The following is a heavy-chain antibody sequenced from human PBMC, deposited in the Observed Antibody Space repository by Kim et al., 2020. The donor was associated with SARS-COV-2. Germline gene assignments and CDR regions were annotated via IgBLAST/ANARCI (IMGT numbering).Heavy chain of an antibody. V-gene: IGHV3-21*01. D-gene: IGHD6-6*01. CDR3: ARDSSSSLDI. CDR2: YI. J-gene: IGHJ3*02. Sequence: YIYYADSVKGRFTIARDNAKNSLYLQMNSLRAEDTAVYYCARDSSSSLDIWGQGTMVTVSS.